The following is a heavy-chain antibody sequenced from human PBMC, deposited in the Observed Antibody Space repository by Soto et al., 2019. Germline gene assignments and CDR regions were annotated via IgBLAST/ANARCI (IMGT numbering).Heavy chain of an antibody. CDR1: GFTFTRYS. CDR3: ARESEDLTSNFDY. V-gene: IGHV3-21*01. Sequence: PGGSLRLSCAASGFTFTRYSMNWVRQAPGKGLEWVSSISSTTNYIYYADSMKGRFTVSRDNAKNSVYLEMNSLSAEDTAVYYCARESEDLTSNFDYWGQGTLVTISS. J-gene: IGHJ4*02. CDR2: ISSTTNYI.